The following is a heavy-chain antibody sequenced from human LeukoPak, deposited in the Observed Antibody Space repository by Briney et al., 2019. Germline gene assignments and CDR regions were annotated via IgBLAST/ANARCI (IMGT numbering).Heavy chain of an antibody. Sequence: SETLSLTCTVSGGSISSYHWSWIRQPPGKGLEWIGYIYYSGSTNYNPSLKSRVTISVDTSKDQFSLKLSSVTVADTAVYYCASADYYYDSSGYYYWLPGDYWGQGTLVTVSS. J-gene: IGHJ4*02. V-gene: IGHV4-59*08. D-gene: IGHD3-22*01. CDR2: IYYSGST. CDR1: GGSISSYH. CDR3: ASADYYYDSSGYYYWLPGDY.